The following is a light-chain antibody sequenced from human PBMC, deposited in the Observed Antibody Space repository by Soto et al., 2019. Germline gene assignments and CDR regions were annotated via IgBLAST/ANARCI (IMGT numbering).Light chain of an antibody. J-gene: IGLJ2*01. CDR1: SSDVGSYNH. CDR3: SSYTTSSTLV. CDR2: DVS. V-gene: IGLV2-18*02. Sequence: QSALTQPPSVSGSPGQSVTISCTGTSSDVGSYNHVSWYQQPPGTAPKLMIYDVSNRPSGVPDRFSGSKSGNTASLTISGLQAEDESDYSCSSYTTSSTLVFGGGTKLTVL.